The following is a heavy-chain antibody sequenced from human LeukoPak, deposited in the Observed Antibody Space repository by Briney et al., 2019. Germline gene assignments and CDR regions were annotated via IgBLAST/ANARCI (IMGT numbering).Heavy chain of an antibody. CDR3: AKDRTYCGGDCYNPPYYFDY. D-gene: IGHD2-21*02. Sequence: GGSLRLSCAASGFTFSSYAMSWVRQAPGKGLEWVSAISGSGGSTYYADSVKGRFTISRDNSKNTLYLQMNSLRAEDTAVYYCAKDRTYCGGDCYNPPYYFDYWGQGTLVTVSS. V-gene: IGHV3-23*01. J-gene: IGHJ4*02. CDR2: ISGSGGST. CDR1: GFTFSSYA.